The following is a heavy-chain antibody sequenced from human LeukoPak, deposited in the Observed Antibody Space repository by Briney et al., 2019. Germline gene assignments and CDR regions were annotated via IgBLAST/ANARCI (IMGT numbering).Heavy chain of an antibody. CDR1: GGSISNYY. D-gene: IGHD6-19*01. V-gene: IGHV4-59*12. J-gene: IGHJ4*02. Sequence: PSETLSLTCTVSGGSISNYYWSWIRQPPGKGLEWIGYIYYSGSTNYNPSLKSRVTISVDTSKNQFSLKLSSVTAADTAVYYCARGYSSGWYGYWGQGTLVTVSS. CDR3: ARGYSSGWYGY. CDR2: IYYSGST.